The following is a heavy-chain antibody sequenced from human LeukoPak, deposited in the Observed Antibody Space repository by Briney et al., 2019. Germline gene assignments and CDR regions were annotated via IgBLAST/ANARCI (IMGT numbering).Heavy chain of an antibody. CDR2: ISAGGGTI. J-gene: IGHJ4*02. V-gene: IGHV3-23*01. CDR3: ANLGNWNDVRDY. CDR1: GFTFISYA. D-gene: IGHD1-20*01. Sequence: GGSLRLSCAASGFTFISYAMTWVRQAPGKGLEWVSAISAGGGTILYAVSVKGRFTISRDSSKNTLYLQMNSLRAEDTAVYYCANLGNWNDVRDYWGQGTLVTVSS.